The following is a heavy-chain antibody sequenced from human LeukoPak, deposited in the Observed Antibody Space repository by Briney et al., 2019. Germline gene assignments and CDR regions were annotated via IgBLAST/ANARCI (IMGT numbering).Heavy chain of an antibody. J-gene: IGHJ4*02. CDR3: AKSASLQPLDY. V-gene: IGHV5-51*01. CDR1: GYRFTSYW. Sequence: GESLQISCKGSGYRFTSYWIAWVRQMPGKGLEWMGIIYPDDSDTRYSPSFQGQVTISVDKSISTAYLQWSSLKASDTAMYYCAKSASLQPLDYWGQGTLVTVSS. CDR2: IYPDDSDT. D-gene: IGHD1-1*01.